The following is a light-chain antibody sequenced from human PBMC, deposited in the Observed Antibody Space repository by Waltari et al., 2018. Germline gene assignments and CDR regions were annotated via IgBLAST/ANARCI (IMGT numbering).Light chain of an antibody. J-gene: IGKJ4*01. CDR2: LSS. V-gene: IGKV2-28*01. CDR3: MQALQTPLT. Sequence: DIVMTQSPLSLPVTPGEPASISCRSSQSLLHSNGYNYLDWYLQKTGQSPQVLIYLSSSRASGVPDRFSGSGSCTDFTLNISRVEAEDVGVYYCMQALQTPLTFGGGTKVEIK. CDR1: QSLLHSNGYNY.